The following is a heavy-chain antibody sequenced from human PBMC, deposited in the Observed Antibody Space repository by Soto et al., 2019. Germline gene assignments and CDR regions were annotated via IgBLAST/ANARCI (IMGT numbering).Heavy chain of an antibody. CDR3: ARVAVAGTRFDY. D-gene: IGHD6-19*01. CDR2: IYHSGST. V-gene: IGHV4-4*02. Sequence: QVQLQESGPGLVKPSGTLSLTCAVSGGSISSSNWWSWVRQPPGKGLEWIGEIYHSGSTNYNPSPKSRVTISADKSTNQFSLKLSSVTAADTAVYYCARVAVAGTRFDYWGQGTLVTVSS. CDR1: GGSISSSNW. J-gene: IGHJ4*02.